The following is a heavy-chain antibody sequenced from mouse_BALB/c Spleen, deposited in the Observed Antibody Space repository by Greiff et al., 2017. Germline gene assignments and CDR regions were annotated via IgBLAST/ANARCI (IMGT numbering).Heavy chain of an antibody. D-gene: IGHD2-1*01. Sequence: VQLKQTGPELVKPGASVKISCKASGYSFTDYIMLWVKQSHGKSLEWIGNINPYYGSTSYNLKFKGKATLTVDKSSSTAYMQLNSLTSEDSAVYYCARSYGNFYAMDYWGQGTSVTVSS. CDR3: ARSYGNFYAMDY. CDR2: INPYYGST. J-gene: IGHJ4*01. V-gene: IGHV1-39*01. CDR1: GYSFTDYI.